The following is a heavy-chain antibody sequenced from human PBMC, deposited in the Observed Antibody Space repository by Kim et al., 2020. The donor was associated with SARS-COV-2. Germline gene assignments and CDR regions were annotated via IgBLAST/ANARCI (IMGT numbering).Heavy chain of an antibody. CDR2: GNT. V-gene: IGHV1-3*01. Sequence: GNTKNLEKFPGRVTITRDTSADTAYMELSSLRSEDTAVYFCARGNLGAFDIWGQGTMVTVSS. CDR3: ARGNLGAFDI. J-gene: IGHJ3*02. D-gene: IGHD7-27*01.